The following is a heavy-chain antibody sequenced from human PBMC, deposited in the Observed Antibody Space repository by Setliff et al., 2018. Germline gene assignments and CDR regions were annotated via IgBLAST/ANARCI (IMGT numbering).Heavy chain of an antibody. Sequence: ASVKVSCKASGYTFTDYGVSWVRQAPGQGLEWVGWISPYTGNTYYAPKFQGRVIMTTDTSTTTAYMELRSLRSDDTAIYYCSRLVRFCTRTICQRLSGAPFWGHGPLVTVSS. D-gene: IGHD3-3*01. J-gene: IGHJ4*01. CDR2: ISPYTGNT. CDR1: GYTFTDYG. CDR3: SRLVRFCTRTICQRLSGAPF. V-gene: IGHV1-18*01.